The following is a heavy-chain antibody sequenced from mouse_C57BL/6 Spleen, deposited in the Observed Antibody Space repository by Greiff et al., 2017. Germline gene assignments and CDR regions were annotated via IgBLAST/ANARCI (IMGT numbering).Heavy chain of an antibody. V-gene: IGHV14-4*01. Sequence: EVHLVESGAELVRPGASVKLSCTASGFNIKDDYMHWVKQRPEQGLEWIGWIDPENGDTEYASKFQGKATITADTSSNTAYLQLSSLTSEDTAVYYCTTEGATMVTTRVYFDYWGEGTTLTVSS. CDR3: TTEGATMVTTRVYFDY. D-gene: IGHD2-2*01. CDR1: GFNIKDDY. J-gene: IGHJ2*01. CDR2: IDPENGDT.